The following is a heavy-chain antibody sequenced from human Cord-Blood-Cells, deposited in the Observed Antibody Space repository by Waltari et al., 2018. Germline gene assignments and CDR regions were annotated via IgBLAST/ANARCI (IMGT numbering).Heavy chain of an antibody. J-gene: IGHJ4*02. V-gene: IGHV3-48*03. Sequence: EVQLVESGGGLVQPGGSLRLSCAASGFTFSSYEMYWVRQAPGKGMEWVSCISSSGSTIYYADSVKGRFTISRDNAKNSLYLQMNSLRAEDTAVYYCARDIAAAGTHLFDYWGQGTLVTVSS. CDR2: ISSSGSTI. CDR3: ARDIAAAGTHLFDY. CDR1: GFTFSSYE. D-gene: IGHD6-13*01.